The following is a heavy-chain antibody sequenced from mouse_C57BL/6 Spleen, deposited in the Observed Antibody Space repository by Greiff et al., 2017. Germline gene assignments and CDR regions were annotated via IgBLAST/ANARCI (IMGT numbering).Heavy chain of an antibody. D-gene: IGHD1-1*01. CDR2: INPSNGDT. V-gene: IGHV1-53*01. Sequence: QVQLQQPGTELVKPGASVKLSCKASGYTFTSYWMHWVKQRPGQGLEWIGNINPSNGDTNSNEKFKSKATLTVDKSSSTAYMQLSSLTSEDSAVYDSARSRYYGSSYSFDVWGRGTTLTVSA. CDR3: ARSRYYGSSYSFDV. CDR1: GYTFTSYW. J-gene: IGHJ2*01.